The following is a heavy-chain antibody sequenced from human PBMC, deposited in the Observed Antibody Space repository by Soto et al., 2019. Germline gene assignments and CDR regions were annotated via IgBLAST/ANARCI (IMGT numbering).Heavy chain of an antibody. CDR1: GGSISSGDYY. V-gene: IGHV4-30-4*01. CDR2: IYYSGST. CDR3: ARDKGYYDSSGYYLPYYYYGMDV. D-gene: IGHD3-22*01. J-gene: IGHJ6*02. Sequence: SETLSLTCTVSGGSISSGDYYWSWIRQPPGKGLEWIGYIYYSGSTYYNPSLKSRVTISVDTSKNQFSLKLSSVTAADTAVYYCARDKGYYDSSGYYLPYYYYGMDVWGQGTTVTVS.